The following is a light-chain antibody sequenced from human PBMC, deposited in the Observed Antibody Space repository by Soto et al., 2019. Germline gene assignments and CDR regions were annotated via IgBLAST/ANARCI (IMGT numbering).Light chain of an antibody. V-gene: IGKV1-5*03. Sequence: DIQMTQSPSTLSASVGDRVTITCRASQTISDWLAWYQQKPGTAPKLLIYKASYLESGVTSRFSGSRSGTEFTLMISSLQPDDSATYYCQQYNSYSYTFGQGTKVDIK. CDR1: QTISDW. J-gene: IGKJ2*01. CDR3: QQYNSYSYT. CDR2: KAS.